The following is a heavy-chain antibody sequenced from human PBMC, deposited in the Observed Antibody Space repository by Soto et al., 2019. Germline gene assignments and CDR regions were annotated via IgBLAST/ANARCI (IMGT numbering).Heavy chain of an antibody. Sequence: GGSLRLSCAASGFTFSSYAMHWVRQAPGKGLEWVAVISYDGSNKYYADSVKGRFTISRDNSKNTLYLQMNSLRAEDTAVYYCARGYCSGGSCYFCYYGMDVWGQGTTVTVSS. J-gene: IGHJ6*02. CDR1: GFTFSSYA. CDR3: ARGYCSGGSCYFCYYGMDV. V-gene: IGHV3-30-3*01. D-gene: IGHD2-15*01. CDR2: ISYDGSNK.